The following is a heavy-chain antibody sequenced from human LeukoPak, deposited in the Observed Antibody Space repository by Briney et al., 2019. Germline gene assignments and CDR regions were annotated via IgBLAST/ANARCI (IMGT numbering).Heavy chain of an antibody. CDR2: ISGYGGSS. D-gene: IGHD4-17*01. J-gene: IGHJ4*02. Sequence: GGSLRLSCAASGFTSSSYDMSWVRQAPGKGLEWVSAISGYGGSSYYGDSVRGRFTISRDNSKNTLYLQMNSLRAEDTALYYCAKKLRYGDSSYFFDYWGQGTLVTVSS. CDR3: AKKLRYGDSSYFFDY. V-gene: IGHV3-23*01. CDR1: GFTSSSYD.